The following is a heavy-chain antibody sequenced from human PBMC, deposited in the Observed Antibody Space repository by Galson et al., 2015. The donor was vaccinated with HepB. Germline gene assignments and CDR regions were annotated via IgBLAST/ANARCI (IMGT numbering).Heavy chain of an antibody. J-gene: IGHJ6*02. V-gene: IGHV3-30-3*01. CDR1: GFTFSSYA. CDR2: VSYDGSDK. Sequence: LRLSCAASGFTFSSYAMHWVRQAPGKGLEWVAVVSYDGSDKYYADFVKGRFTISRDNSKNMLYLQMHSLRAEDTAVHYCARDRSAYYYYYGMDVWGQGTTVTVSS. CDR3: ARDRSAYYYYYGMDV. D-gene: IGHD3-3*01.